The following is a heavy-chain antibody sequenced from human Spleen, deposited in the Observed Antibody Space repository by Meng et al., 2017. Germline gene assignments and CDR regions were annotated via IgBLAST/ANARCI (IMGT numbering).Heavy chain of an antibody. V-gene: IGHV3-7*01. Sequence: GESLKISCAASGFTFSSYWMSWVRQAPGKGLEWVANIKQDGSEKYYADSVKGRFTISRDNARQSLYLQMNSLRAEDTATYYCVRSYSSGWFDFWGQGTLVTVSS. CDR3: VRSYSSGWFDF. J-gene: IGHJ5*01. CDR2: IKQDGSEK. CDR1: GFTFSSYW. D-gene: IGHD6-19*01.